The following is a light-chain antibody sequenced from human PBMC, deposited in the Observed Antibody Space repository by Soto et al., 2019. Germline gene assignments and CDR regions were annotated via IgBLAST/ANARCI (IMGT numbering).Light chain of an antibody. CDR2: YDS. CDR1: NIGSKS. Sequence: SYELTQPPSVSVAPEKTARITCGGNNIGSKSVHWYQQKPGQAPVLVIYYDSDRPSGIPERFSGSNSGNTATLTISRVEAGDEADYYCQVWDSSSDHWVFGGGTKLIVL. CDR3: QVWDSSSDHWV. J-gene: IGLJ3*02. V-gene: IGLV3-21*04.